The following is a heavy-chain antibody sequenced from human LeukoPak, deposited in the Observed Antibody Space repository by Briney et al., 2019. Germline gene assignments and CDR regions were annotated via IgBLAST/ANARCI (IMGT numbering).Heavy chain of an antibody. CDR1: GFTFSRYW. CDR2: VNPDGSST. Sequence: PGGSLRLSCAASGFTFSRYWMHWVRQVPGKGLVWVSRVNPDGSSTTYADSVKGRFTSSRDNAKNTLYLQMSRLRAEDMAVYYCGRGGSYGDYWGQGILVTVSS. V-gene: IGHV3-74*01. J-gene: IGHJ4*02. CDR3: GRGGSYGDY. D-gene: IGHD3-16*01.